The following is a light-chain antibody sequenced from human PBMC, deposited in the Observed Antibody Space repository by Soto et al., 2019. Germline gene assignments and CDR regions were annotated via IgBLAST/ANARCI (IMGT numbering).Light chain of an antibody. CDR1: SSDIGSHNF. J-gene: IGLJ2*01. Sequence: QSALTQPASVSGSPGQAITISCTGTSSDIGSHNFVSWFQQHPGKTPKLIIYEVNKRPSGVSHRFSGSKSGNTASLTISGLQAEDEADYSCCSYAGSSTYYVLFGGGTQLTV. V-gene: IGLV2-23*02. CDR2: EVN. CDR3: CSYAGSSTYYVL.